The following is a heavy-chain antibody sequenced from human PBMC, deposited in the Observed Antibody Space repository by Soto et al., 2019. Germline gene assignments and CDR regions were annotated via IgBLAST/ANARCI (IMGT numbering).Heavy chain of an antibody. D-gene: IGHD2-15*01. CDR2: INPSGGST. CDR3: ARDLPHYCSGGSCHQGGFDP. V-gene: IGHV1-46*01. J-gene: IGHJ5*02. Sequence: GASVKVSCKASGYTFTSYYMHWVRQAPGQGLEWMGIINPSGGSTSYAQKFQGRVTMTRDTSTSTVYMELSSLRSEDTAVYYCARDLPHYCSGGSCHQGGFDPGGQGTPVTVSS. CDR1: GYTFTSYY.